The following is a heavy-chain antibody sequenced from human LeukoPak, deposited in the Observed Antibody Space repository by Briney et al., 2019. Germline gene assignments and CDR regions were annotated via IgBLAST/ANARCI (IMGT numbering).Heavy chain of an antibody. CDR3: ARVDYDSSGYFDY. Sequence: PSETLSLTCTVSGGSISTFYWSWLRQPPGKQLEWTGYVYYSGSTNYNPSFKTRVTISVDTSKNQFSLKLSSVTPADTAVYYCARVDYDSSGYFDYWGQGTLVTVSS. J-gene: IGHJ4*02. V-gene: IGHV4-59*01. CDR1: GGSISTFY. D-gene: IGHD3-22*01. CDR2: VYYSGST.